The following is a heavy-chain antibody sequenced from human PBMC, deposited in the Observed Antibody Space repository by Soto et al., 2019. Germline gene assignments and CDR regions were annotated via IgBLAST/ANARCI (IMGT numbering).Heavy chain of an antibody. Sequence: SETLSLTCAVYGGSFSGYYWSWIRQPPGKGLEWIGEINHSGSTNYNPSLKSRVTISVDTSKNQFSLKLSSVTAADTAVYYCARESYMIAAAASPRFDYWGQGTLVTV. D-gene: IGHD6-13*01. CDR1: GGSFSGYY. J-gene: IGHJ4*02. CDR2: INHSGST. V-gene: IGHV4-34*01. CDR3: ARESYMIAAAASPRFDY.